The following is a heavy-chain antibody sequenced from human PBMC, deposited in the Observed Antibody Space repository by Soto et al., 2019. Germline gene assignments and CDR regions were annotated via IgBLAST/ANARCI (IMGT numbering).Heavy chain of an antibody. V-gene: IGHV1-3*01. D-gene: IGHD5-18*01. CDR3: ATGGDSYGYYYYYGMDV. CDR2: INAGNGNT. J-gene: IGHJ6*02. Sequence: GASVKVSCKASGYTFTSYAMHWVRQAPGQRLERMGWINAGNGNTKYSQKFQGRVTITRDTSARTAYMELSSLRSEDTAVYYCATGGDSYGYYYYYGMDVWGQGSRVTVSS. CDR1: GYTFTSYA.